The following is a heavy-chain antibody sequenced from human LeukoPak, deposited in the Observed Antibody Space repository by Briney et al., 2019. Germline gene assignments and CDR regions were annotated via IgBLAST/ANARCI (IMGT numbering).Heavy chain of an antibody. V-gene: IGHV4-39*07. CDR3: AGDVLRFLAFDY. D-gene: IGHD3-3*01. CDR1: GGSISNSSYY. Sequence: PSETLSLTCTVSGGSISNSSYYWGWIRQPPGKGLEWIGGIYYSGSTYYNPSLKSRVTISVDTSKNQFSLKLSSVTAADTAVYYCAGDVLRFLAFDYWGQGTLVTVSS. J-gene: IGHJ4*02. CDR2: IYYSGST.